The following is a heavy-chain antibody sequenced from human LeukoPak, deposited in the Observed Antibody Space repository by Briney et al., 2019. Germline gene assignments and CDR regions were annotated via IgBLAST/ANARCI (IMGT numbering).Heavy chain of an antibody. CDR1: GFTFSSYT. CDR2: ISYDGSNQ. D-gene: IGHD2-21*02. J-gene: IGHJ4*02. Sequence: GGSLRLSCAASGFTFSSYTMSWVRQAPGKGLEWVAVISYDGSNQYYADSVKGRFTISRDNSKNTLFLQMNSLRAEDTAVYYCAKDNTLVVVTAIIGYFDYWGQGTLVTVSS. V-gene: IGHV3-30*18. CDR3: AKDNTLVVVTAIIGYFDY.